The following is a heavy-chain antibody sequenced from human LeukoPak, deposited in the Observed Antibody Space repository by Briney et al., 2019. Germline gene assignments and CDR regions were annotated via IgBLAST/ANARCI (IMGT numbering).Heavy chain of an antibody. D-gene: IGHD6-13*01. CDR2: ISSSSSYI. CDR1: GGSISSSS. CDR3: ARGIPTTQYSSSWYYFDY. V-gene: IGHV3-21*01. Sequence: ETLSLTCTVSGGSISSSSYYWGWIRQPPGKGLEWVSSISSSSSYIYYADSVKGRFTISRDNAKNSLYLQMNSLRAEDTAVYYCARGIPTTQYSSSWYYFDYWGQGTLVTVSS. J-gene: IGHJ4*02.